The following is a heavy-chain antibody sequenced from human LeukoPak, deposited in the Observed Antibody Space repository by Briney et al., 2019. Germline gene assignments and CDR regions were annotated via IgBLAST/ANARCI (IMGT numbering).Heavy chain of an antibody. V-gene: IGHV3-49*03. CDR1: GFTFGDYA. D-gene: IGHD3-9*01. CDR3: TRPNPHFDWLSPVGY. Sequence: PGGSLRLSCTASGFTFGDYAMSWFRQAPGKGLEWVGFIRSKAYGGTTEYAASVKGRFTISRNDSKSIAYLQMNSLKTEDTAVYYCTRPNPHFDWLSPVGYWGQGTLVTVSS. J-gene: IGHJ4*02. CDR2: IRSKAYGGTT.